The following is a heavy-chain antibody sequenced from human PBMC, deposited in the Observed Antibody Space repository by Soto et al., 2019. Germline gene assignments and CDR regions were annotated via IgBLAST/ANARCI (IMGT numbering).Heavy chain of an antibody. J-gene: IGHJ4*02. CDR2: IYYSGST. CDR3: ARQRPEAHYFAY. Sequence: QVHLQESGPGLVKPSQTLSLTCTVSGGSISSGSYYWTWIRQQQGKGLEWLGYIYYSGSTYYNPSLKSRVTISVDPSKNQSSLKLSSVTAADTAVYYCARQRPEAHYFAYWGQGTLVTVSS. D-gene: IGHD6-25*01. V-gene: IGHV4-31*03. CDR1: GGSISSGSYY.